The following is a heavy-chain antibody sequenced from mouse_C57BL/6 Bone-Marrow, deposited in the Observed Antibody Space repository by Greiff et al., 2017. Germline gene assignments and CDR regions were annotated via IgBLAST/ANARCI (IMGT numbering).Heavy chain of an antibody. Sequence: VQLQQPGAELVRPGSSVKLSCKSSGYTFTSYWMDWVKQRPGQGLEWIGNIYPSASETPYNQKFKDKATLIVDKSSSKAYMQLSRLTSGDSAVYYGAYDYEHDGYWYFDVWGTGTTVTVSS. D-gene: IGHD2-4*01. J-gene: IGHJ1*03. CDR3: AYDYEHDGYWYFDV. CDR1: GYTFTSYW. V-gene: IGHV1-61*01. CDR2: IYPSASET.